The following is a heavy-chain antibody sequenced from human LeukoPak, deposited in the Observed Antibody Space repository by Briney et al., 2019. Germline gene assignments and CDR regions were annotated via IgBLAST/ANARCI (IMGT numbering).Heavy chain of an antibody. Sequence: SQTLSLTCTVSGGSISSGDYYWSWIRQPPGKGLEWIGYIYYSGSTYYNPSLKSRVTISVDTSKNQFSLKLSSVTAADTAVYYCARGFGPGTDYCSGGSCYHIDYWGQGTLVTVSS. CDR1: GGSISSGDYY. D-gene: IGHD2-15*01. CDR2: IYYSGST. J-gene: IGHJ4*02. CDR3: ARGFGPGTDYCSGGSCYHIDY. V-gene: IGHV4-30-4*01.